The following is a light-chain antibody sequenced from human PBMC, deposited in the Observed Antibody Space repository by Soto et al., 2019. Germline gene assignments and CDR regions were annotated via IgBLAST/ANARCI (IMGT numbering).Light chain of an antibody. V-gene: IGLV2-23*01. CDR2: EDS. CDR3: CSYAGSSTLYA. Sequence: QSVLTQPASVSGSPGQSITISCTGTSSDVGSYNLVSWYQQHPGKAPKLMIYEDSKRPSGVSDRFSGSKSGNTASLTISGLQAEDEADYYCCSYAGSSTLYAFGPGTKFTVL. J-gene: IGLJ1*01. CDR1: SSDVGSYNL.